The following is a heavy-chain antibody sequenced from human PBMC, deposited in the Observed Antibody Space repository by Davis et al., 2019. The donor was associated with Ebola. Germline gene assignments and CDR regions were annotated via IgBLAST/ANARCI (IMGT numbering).Heavy chain of an antibody. Sequence: AASVKVSCKASGYTFTSYGISWVRQAPGQGPEWMGRINPNSGGTNYAQKLRGRVTMTRDTSISTAYMELSRLRSDDTAVYYCARGHITMVVVPLDYNFYAMDVWGQGTTVTVSS. CDR1: GYTFTSYG. CDR2: INPNSGGT. J-gene: IGHJ6*02. D-gene: IGHD3-22*01. CDR3: ARGHITMVVVPLDYNFYAMDV. V-gene: IGHV1-2*06.